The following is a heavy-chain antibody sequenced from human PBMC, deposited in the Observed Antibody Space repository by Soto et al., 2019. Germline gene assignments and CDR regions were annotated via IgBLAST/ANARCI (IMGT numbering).Heavy chain of an antibody. CDR3: ASRAMAVTWFDP. J-gene: IGHJ5*02. D-gene: IGHD6-19*01. Sequence: ASVKVSCKASGYTFTSYDINWVRQATGQGLEWMGWMNPNSGNTGYAQKFQGRVTMTRNTSISTAYMELSSLRSEDTAVYYCASRAMAVTWFDPWGQGTLVTVSS. CDR2: MNPNSGNT. V-gene: IGHV1-8*01. CDR1: GYTFTSYD.